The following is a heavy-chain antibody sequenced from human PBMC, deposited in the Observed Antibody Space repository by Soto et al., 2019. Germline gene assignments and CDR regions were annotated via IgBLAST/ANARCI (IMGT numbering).Heavy chain of an antibody. CDR1: GGSISSGGYY. Sequence: SETLSLTCTVSGGSISSGGYYWSWIRQHPGKGLEWIGYIYYSGSTYYNPSLESRVTISVDTSKNQFSLKLSSVTAADTAVYYCARHESQYNWFAPWGQGTLVTVSS. J-gene: IGHJ5*02. CDR3: ARHESQYNWFAP. CDR2: IYYSGST. V-gene: IGHV4-31*03.